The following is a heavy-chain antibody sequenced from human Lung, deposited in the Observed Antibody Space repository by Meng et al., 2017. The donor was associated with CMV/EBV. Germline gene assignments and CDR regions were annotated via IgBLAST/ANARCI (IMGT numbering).Heavy chain of an antibody. Sequence: QVQREQSGPGRAKHSQALSLACAISGDIVSSNSAAWHWIRQSPSRGLEWLGRTYYRSTWYHEYAVSVKSRITISPDTPKNQFSLQLNSMTPEDTAVYYCARGINGGCGDWGQGTLVTVSS. V-gene: IGHV6-1*01. CDR3: ARGINGGCGD. CDR1: GDIVSSNSAA. J-gene: IGHJ4*02. CDR2: TYYRSTWYH. D-gene: IGHD4-23*01.